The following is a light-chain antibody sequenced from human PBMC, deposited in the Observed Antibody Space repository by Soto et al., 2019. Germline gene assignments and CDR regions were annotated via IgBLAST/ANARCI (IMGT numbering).Light chain of an antibody. V-gene: IGLV2-8*01. CDR1: SSDVGGYDH. CDR2: EVN. CDR3: SSYVGTNVGYV. Sequence: QSALTQPPSASGSPGQSVTISCTGTSSDVGGYDHVSWYQQHPVKAPKLMIYEVNKRPSGVPDRFSGSKSGNTASLTVSGLQAEDEADYYCSSYVGTNVGYVFGTGTKLTVL. J-gene: IGLJ1*01.